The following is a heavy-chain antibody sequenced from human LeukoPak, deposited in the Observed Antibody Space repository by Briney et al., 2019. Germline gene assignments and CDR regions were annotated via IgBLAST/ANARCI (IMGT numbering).Heavy chain of an antibody. V-gene: IGHV4-4*07. CDR3: ARETTGLARYFDY. D-gene: IGHD1-14*01. CDR2: IYTSGST. J-gene: IGHJ4*02. Sequence: PSETLSLTCTVSGNSISSYYWSWIRHPAGKGLDWIGRIYTSGSTNYNPSLKSRVTMSVDTSKNQFSLNLSSVTAADTAVYYCARETTGLARYFDYWGQGTLVTVSS. CDR1: GNSISSYY.